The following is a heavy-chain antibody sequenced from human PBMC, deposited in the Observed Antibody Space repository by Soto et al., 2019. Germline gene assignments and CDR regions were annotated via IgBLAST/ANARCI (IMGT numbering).Heavy chain of an antibody. J-gene: IGHJ6*02. CDR2: ISSSTSYI. CDR3: ASHYGDYYHYGMDV. V-gene: IGHV3-21*01. Sequence: EVQLVESGGGLVKPGGSLRLSCAASGFTFSSYSMNWVRQAPGKGLEWVSSISSSTSYIYYADSVKGRFTISRDNAKNSLYLQMNSLRAEDTAVYYCASHYGDYYHYGMDVWRQGTTVTVSS. CDR1: GFTFSSYS. D-gene: IGHD4-17*01.